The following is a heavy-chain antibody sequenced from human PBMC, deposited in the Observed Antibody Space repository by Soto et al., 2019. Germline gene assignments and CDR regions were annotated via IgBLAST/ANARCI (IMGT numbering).Heavy chain of an antibody. CDR2: IKSKTDGGTT. Sequence: GGSLRLSCAASGFTFSNAWMSWARQAPGKGLEGVGRIKSKTDGGTTDYAAPVKGRFTISRDDSKNTLYLQMNSLKTEDTAVYYCTTGYIVATEDVWGQGTTVTVSS. J-gene: IGHJ6*02. D-gene: IGHD5-12*01. CDR1: GFTFSNAW. CDR3: TTGYIVATEDV. V-gene: IGHV3-15*01.